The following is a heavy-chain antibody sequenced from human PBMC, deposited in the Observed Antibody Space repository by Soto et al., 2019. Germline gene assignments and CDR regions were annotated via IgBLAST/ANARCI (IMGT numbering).Heavy chain of an antibody. CDR3: ARGYGDYHYYYYYMDV. D-gene: IGHD4-17*01. J-gene: IGHJ6*03. V-gene: IGHV3-21*01. CDR2: ISSSSSYI. Sequence: EVQLVESGGGLVKPGGSLRLSCAASGFTFSSYSMNWVRQAPGKGLEWVSSISSSSSYIYYADSVKGRFTISRDNAKNSRYLQMNSLRAEDTAVYYCARGYGDYHYYYYYMDVWGKGTTVTVSS. CDR1: GFTFSSYS.